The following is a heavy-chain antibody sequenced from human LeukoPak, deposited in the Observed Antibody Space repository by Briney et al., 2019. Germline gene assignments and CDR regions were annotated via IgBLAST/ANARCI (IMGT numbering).Heavy chain of an antibody. J-gene: IGHJ4*02. CDR2: IYYSGST. D-gene: IGHD5-12*01. V-gene: IGHV4-59*01. CDR1: GGSISSYY. Sequence: SETLPLTCTVSGGSISSYYWSWIRQPPGKGLEWIGYIYYSGSTNYNPSLKSRVTISVDTSKNQFSLKLSSVTAADTAMYYCARVSGYDWESFYDYWGQGSLVTVSS. CDR3: ARVSGYDWESFYDY.